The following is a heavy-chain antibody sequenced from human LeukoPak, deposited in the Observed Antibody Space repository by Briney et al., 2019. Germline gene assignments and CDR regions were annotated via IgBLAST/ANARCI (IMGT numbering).Heavy chain of an antibody. CDR1: GFIFSNYA. Sequence: GGFLRLSCAASGFIFSNYAMAWARLTPGKGLEWVSAISGSGGTTYYTDSVKGRFTISRDSSTNTLYLQLSSLRAEDTAIYYCARGGSVFAYFFDYWGQGTLVTVSS. CDR3: ARGGSVFAYFFDY. CDR2: ISGSGGTT. V-gene: IGHV3-23*01. D-gene: IGHD3-10*01. J-gene: IGHJ4*02.